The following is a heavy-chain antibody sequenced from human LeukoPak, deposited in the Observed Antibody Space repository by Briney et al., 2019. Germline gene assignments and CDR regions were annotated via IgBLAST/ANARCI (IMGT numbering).Heavy chain of an antibody. V-gene: IGHV3-21*01. CDR2: ISSSSSYI. J-gene: IGHJ5*02. CDR3: AREKLLAYNWFDP. D-gene: IGHD2-15*01. Sequence: GGSLRLSCAASGFTFSSYSMNWVRQAPGKGLEWVSSISSSSSYIYYADSVKGRFTISRDNAKNSLYLQMNSLRAEDTAVYYCAREKLLAYNWFDPWGQGTLVTVSS. CDR1: GFTFSSYS.